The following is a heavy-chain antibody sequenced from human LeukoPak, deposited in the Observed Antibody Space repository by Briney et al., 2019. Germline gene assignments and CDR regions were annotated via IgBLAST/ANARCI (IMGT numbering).Heavy chain of an antibody. CDR2: IYTTGST. D-gene: IGHD5-24*01. Sequence: SETLSLTCTVSGSSICTYSWSWLRQPPGKGLGWIGYIYTTGSTHYNPSLKSRVTMSLDTSKNQFSLRLTSVTAADTAVFYCARHRAEMATITDDTFDMWGRGTMVTVSS. CDR1: GSSICTYS. V-gene: IGHV4-4*09. CDR3: ARHRAEMATITDDTFDM. J-gene: IGHJ3*02.